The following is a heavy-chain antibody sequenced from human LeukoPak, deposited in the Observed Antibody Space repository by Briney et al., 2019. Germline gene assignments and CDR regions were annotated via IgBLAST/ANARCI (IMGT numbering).Heavy chain of an antibody. V-gene: IGHV4-61*02. Sequence: SQTLSLTCTVSGGSITSGSYYWSWIRQPAGKGLEWIGRIYTSGSTNYNPSLKSRVTTSVDTSKNQFSLKLSSVTAADTALYYCAREVVGAPNYFDPWGQGILVTVSS. J-gene: IGHJ5*02. D-gene: IGHD1-26*01. CDR2: IYTSGST. CDR1: GGSITSGSYY. CDR3: AREVVGAPNYFDP.